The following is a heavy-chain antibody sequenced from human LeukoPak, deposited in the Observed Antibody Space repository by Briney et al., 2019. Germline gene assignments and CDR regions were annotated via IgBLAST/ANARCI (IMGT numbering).Heavy chain of an antibody. CDR3: ARERWVDAFDI. D-gene: IGHD5-24*01. CDR2: IYTSGST. Sequence: PSQTLSLTCTVSGGSISRGSYYWSWIRQPAGKGLEWIGRIYTSGSTNYNPSLKSRVTISVDTSKNQFSLKLSSVTAADTAVYYCARERWVDAFDIWGQGTMVTVSS. J-gene: IGHJ3*02. V-gene: IGHV4-61*02. CDR1: GGSISRGSYY.